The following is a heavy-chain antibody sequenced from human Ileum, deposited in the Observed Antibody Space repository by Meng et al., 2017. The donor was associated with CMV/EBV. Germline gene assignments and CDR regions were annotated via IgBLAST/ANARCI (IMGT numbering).Heavy chain of an antibody. CDR3: AKGGAYNRDY. V-gene: IGHV4-34*01. Sequence: LTCVVHGVSFSGSYWSWIRQSPGKGLEWIGEISQVGITKYNPSLKSRVTISGDVSKNQLSLKLTSVTAADTAVYYCAKGGAYNRDYWGQGTLVTVSS. J-gene: IGHJ4*02. CDR1: GVSFSGSY. CDR2: ISQVGIT. D-gene: IGHD3-10*01.